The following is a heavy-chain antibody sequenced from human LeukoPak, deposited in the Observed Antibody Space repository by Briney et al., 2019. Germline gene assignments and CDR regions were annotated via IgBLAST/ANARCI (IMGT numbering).Heavy chain of an antibody. D-gene: IGHD1-26*01. CDR2: ISYDGSNK. J-gene: IGHJ4*02. V-gene: IGHV3-30-3*01. CDR1: GFTFSSYA. Sequence: GGSLRLSCAASGFTFSSYAMHWVRQAPSKGLEWVAVISYDGSNKYYADSVKGRFTISRDNSKNTLYLQMNSLRAEDTAVYYCVMWDLPYPFGYWGQGTLVTVSS. CDR3: VMWDLPYPFGY.